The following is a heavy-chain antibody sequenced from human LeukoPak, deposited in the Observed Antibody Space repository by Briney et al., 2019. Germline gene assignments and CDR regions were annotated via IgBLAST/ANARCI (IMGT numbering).Heavy chain of an antibody. V-gene: IGHV3-30-3*01. Sequence: GGSLRLSCAASGFTFGSYAMHWVRQAPGKGLEWVAVISCDGSNKYYADSVKGRFTISRDNSKNTLYLQMNSLRAEDTAVYYCARTMIVVVTPLDYWGQGTLVTVSS. D-gene: IGHD3-22*01. CDR3: ARTMIVVVTPLDY. CDR1: GFTFGSYA. J-gene: IGHJ4*02. CDR2: ISCDGSNK.